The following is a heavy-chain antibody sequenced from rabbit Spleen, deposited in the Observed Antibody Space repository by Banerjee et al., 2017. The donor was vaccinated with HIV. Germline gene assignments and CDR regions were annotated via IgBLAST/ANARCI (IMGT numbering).Heavy chain of an antibody. D-gene: IGHD6-1*01. V-gene: IGHV1S45*01. CDR3: ARDDVAYSAYGPFNL. CDR2: IGAGGGGST. CDR1: GFSFSSGYF. J-gene: IGHJ4*01. Sequence: QEQLVESGGGLVQPEGSLTLTCTASGFSFSSGYFMCWVRQAPGKGLEWIACIGAGGGGSTYYASWAKGRFTISKTSSTTVTLQMTSLTAADTATYFCARDDVAYSAYGPFNLWGQGTLVTVS.